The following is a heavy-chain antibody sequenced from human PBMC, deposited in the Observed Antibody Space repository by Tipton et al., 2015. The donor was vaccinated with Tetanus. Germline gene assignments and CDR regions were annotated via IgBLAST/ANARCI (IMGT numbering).Heavy chain of an antibody. CDR1: GFTSSVFW. Sequence: SLRLSCAASGFTSSVFWMSWVRQAPGKGLEWVGNINQDGSEKYYVASVRGRFTISRDNAKNSVYLQMNSLRAEDTAVYYCVRDWRTTLNMLRGGAFDIWGQGTLVTVSS. CDR2: INQDGSEK. V-gene: IGHV3-7*03. D-gene: IGHD3-16*01. J-gene: IGHJ3*02. CDR3: VRDWRTTLNMLRGGAFDI.